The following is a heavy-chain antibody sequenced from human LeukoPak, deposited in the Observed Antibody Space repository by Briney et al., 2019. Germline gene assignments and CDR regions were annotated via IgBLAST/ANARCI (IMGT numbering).Heavy chain of an antibody. J-gene: IGHJ4*02. V-gene: IGHV4-59*01. Sequence: SETLSLTCTVSGGSISSYYWSWIRQPPGKGLEWIGYIYYSGSTNYNPSLKSRVTISVDTSKNQFSLKLSSVTAADTAVYYCARDLSRYGSGRSRGQGTLVTVSS. D-gene: IGHD3-10*01. CDR1: GGSISSYY. CDR3: ARDLSRYGSGRS. CDR2: IYYSGST.